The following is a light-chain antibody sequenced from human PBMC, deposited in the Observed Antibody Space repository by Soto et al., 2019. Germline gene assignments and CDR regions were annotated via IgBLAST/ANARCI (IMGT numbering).Light chain of an antibody. J-gene: IGLJ2*01. CDR1: SSDFGGYNY. V-gene: IGLV2-14*03. Sequence: QSVLTQPASVSGSPGQSITISCTGTSSDFGGYNYVSWYQQHPGKAPKLMIYDVSNRPSGVSNRFSGSKSGNTASLTISGLQAEDEADYYCCSYTTSSTVLFGGGTKVTVL. CDR2: DVS. CDR3: CSYTTSSTVL.